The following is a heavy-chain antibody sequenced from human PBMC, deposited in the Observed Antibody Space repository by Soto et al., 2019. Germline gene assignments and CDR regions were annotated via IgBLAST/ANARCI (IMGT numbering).Heavy chain of an antibody. V-gene: IGHV3-48*02. CDR3: AREISLSAGSYFDY. CDR1: GFTFNTYN. J-gene: IGHJ4*02. CDR2: ISSSSYTI. D-gene: IGHD3-10*01. Sequence: GGSRRRSCTASGFTFNTYNMNWVRQAPGKGLEWVSYISSSSYTIKYADSVEGRFTVSRDNGKKSLYLQMNSLRDEDTAVYFCAREISLSAGSYFDYWGQGTLVTVSS.